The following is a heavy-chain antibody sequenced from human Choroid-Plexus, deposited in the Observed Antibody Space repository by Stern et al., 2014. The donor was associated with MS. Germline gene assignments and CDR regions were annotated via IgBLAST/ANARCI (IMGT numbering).Heavy chain of an antibody. V-gene: IGHV3-30*18. CDR3: AKDRQYLTFFFDS. D-gene: IGHD2/OR15-2a*01. CDR1: GFSFSSFG. J-gene: IGHJ4*02. Sequence: VQLVESGGGLVQPGRPLRLSCAASGFSFSSFGMHWVRQAPGKGLEWVAIISYDGCKDYADSVKGRFAISRDNSKNTLYLQMNSLRAEDTAVYYCAKDRQYLTFFFDSWGQGSLVTVSS. CDR2: ISYDGCK.